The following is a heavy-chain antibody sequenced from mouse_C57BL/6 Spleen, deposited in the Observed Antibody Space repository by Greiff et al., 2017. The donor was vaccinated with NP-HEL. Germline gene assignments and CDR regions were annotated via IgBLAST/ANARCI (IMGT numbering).Heavy chain of an antibody. CDR1: GYTFTSYW. V-gene: IGHV1-52*01. CDR2: IDPSDSET. D-gene: IGHD1-1*01. CDR3: GRGLRLRGYFDY. J-gene: IGHJ2*01. Sequence: QVQLQQPGAELVRPGSSVKLSCKASGYTFTSYWMHWVKQRPIQGLEWIGNIDPSDSETNYNQKFKDKATLTVDKSSSTAYMQLSSLTSEDSAVYYGGRGLRLRGYFDYWGQGTTLTVSS.